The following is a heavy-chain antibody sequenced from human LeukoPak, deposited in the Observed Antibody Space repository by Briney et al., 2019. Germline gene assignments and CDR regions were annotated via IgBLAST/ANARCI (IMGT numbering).Heavy chain of an antibody. Sequence: PGGSLRLSCAASGFTFSSYGMHWVRQAPGKGLEWVSSISSSSSYIYYADSVEGRFTISRDNAKNSLYLQMNSLRAEDTAVYYCARDYGRLTYYYGSGSYRPAYYFDYWGQGTLVTVSS. CDR2: ISSSSSYI. J-gene: IGHJ4*02. CDR1: GFTFSSYG. D-gene: IGHD3-10*01. V-gene: IGHV3-21*01. CDR3: ARDYGRLTYYYGSGSYRPAYYFDY.